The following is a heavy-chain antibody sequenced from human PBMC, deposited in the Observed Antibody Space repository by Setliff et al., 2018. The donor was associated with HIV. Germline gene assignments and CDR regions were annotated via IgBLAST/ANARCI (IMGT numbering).Heavy chain of an antibody. D-gene: IGHD6-6*01. V-gene: IGHV1-2*06. J-gene: IGHJ5*02. Sequence: ASVKVSCKASGYTFTDYFMHWVRQAPGQGLEWTGRINPKTGDTKYKQKFQGRVTITRDASVNTAYMELSSLTSDDTAVYYCARDWSMTSRESNWFDPWGQGTLVTV. CDR3: ARDWSMTSRESNWFDP. CDR2: INPKTGDT. CDR1: GYTFTDYF.